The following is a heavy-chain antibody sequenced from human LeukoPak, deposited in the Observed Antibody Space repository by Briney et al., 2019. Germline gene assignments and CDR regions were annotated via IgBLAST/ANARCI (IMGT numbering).Heavy chain of an antibody. V-gene: IGHV3-11*04. J-gene: IGHJ3*02. CDR3: ARGTWQQLVVDAFDI. D-gene: IGHD6-13*01. Sequence: GGSLRLSCAASGFTFSDYYMSWIRQAPGKGLEWVSYISSSGSTIYYADSVKGRFTISRDNAKNSLYLQMNSLRAEDTAVYYCARGTWQQLVVDAFDIWGQGTMVTVSS. CDR1: GFTFSDYY. CDR2: ISSSGSTI.